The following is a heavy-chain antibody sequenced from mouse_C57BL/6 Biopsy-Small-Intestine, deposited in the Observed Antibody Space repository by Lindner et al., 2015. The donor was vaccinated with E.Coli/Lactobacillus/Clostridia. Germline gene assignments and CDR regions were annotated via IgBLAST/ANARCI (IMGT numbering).Heavy chain of an antibody. J-gene: IGHJ3*01. CDR2: IYPGSGST. CDR3: ARLGIYDGYSFAY. D-gene: IGHD2-3*01. CDR1: GYTFTSYW. V-gene: IGHV1-55*01. Sequence: VQLQESGAELVKPGASVKMSCKASGYTFTSYWITWVKQRPGQGLEWIGDIYPGSGSTNYNEKFKSKATLTVDTSSSTAYMQLSSLTSEDSAVYYCARLGIYDGYSFAYWGQGTLVTVSA.